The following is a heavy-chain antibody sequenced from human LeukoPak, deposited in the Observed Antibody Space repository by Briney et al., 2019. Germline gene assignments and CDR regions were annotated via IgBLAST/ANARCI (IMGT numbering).Heavy chain of an antibody. V-gene: IGHV3-23*01. J-gene: IGHJ6*03. CDR1: GFTFSNYV. CDR3: AKGGKKEGIAARPTHYYYYYMDV. D-gene: IGHD6-6*01. Sequence: PGGSLRLSCAVSGFTFSNYVMIWVRQAPGKGLEWVSAISGTGANTFYADSVKGRFTISRDNSKNTLYLQMSSLRAEDTAVYYCAKGGKKEGIAARPTHYYYYYMDVWGKGTTVTVSS. CDR2: ISGTGANT.